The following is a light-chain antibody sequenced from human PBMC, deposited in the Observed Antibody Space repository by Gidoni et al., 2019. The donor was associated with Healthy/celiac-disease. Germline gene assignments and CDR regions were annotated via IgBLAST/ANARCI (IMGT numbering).Light chain of an antibody. CDR3: QSYDSAPV. CDR2: GNS. Sequence: QSVLPQPPSVSGAPGQRVTISCTGSSSNIGAGYDVHWYQQLPGTAPKLLIYGNSNRPSGVPDRFSGSKSGTSASLAITGLQAEDEADYYCQSYDSAPVFGGGTKLTVL. J-gene: IGLJ2*01. CDR1: SSNIGAGYD. V-gene: IGLV1-40*01.